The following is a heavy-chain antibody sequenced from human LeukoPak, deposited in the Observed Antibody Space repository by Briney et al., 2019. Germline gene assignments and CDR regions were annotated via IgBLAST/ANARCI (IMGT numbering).Heavy chain of an antibody. Sequence: ASVKVSCKASGYTFTSYDINWVRQATGQGLEWMGWMNPNSGNTGYAQKFRGRVTITRNTSISTAYMELSSLRSEDTAVYYCARGDQFNYGSGSGYFDYWGQGTLVTVSS. CDR3: ARGDQFNYGSGSGYFDY. J-gene: IGHJ4*02. D-gene: IGHD3-10*01. CDR2: MNPNSGNT. CDR1: GYTFTSYD. V-gene: IGHV1-8*03.